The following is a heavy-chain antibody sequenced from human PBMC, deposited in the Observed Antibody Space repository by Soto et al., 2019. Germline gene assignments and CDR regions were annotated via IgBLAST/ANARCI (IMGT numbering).Heavy chain of an antibody. Sequence: QLQLQESGPGLVKPSETLSLTCTVSGGSISSSSYYWGWIRQPPGKGLEWIGSIYYSGSTYYNPSLKRRVTISVDTSKNQFSLKLSSVTAADTAVYYCARHTPNSYYDILTGFFLEHWGQGTLVTVSS. CDR2: IYYSGST. CDR3: ARHTPNSYYDILTGFFLEH. D-gene: IGHD3-9*01. J-gene: IGHJ5*02. CDR1: GGSISSSSYY. V-gene: IGHV4-39*01.